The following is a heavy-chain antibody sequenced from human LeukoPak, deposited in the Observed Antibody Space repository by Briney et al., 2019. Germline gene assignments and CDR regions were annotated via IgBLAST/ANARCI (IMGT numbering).Heavy chain of an antibody. J-gene: IGHJ6*03. CDR1: GVSIISSYY. CDR3: ARAPNTGNDYYYHLDV. D-gene: IGHD1-14*01. CDR2: TYHSGST. V-gene: IGHV4-59*01. Sequence: PSETLSLTCTVSGVSIISSYYWSWIRQPPGRVLEWICYTYHSGSTNYNPSLKSRVTISVDTSKKQFSLKLRSVTAADTAVYYCARAPNTGNDYYYHLDVWGKGTTVTVSS.